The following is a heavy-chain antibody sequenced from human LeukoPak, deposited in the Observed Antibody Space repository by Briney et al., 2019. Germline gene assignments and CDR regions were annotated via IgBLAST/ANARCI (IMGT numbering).Heavy chain of an antibody. D-gene: IGHD6-19*01. V-gene: IGHV1-18*01. CDR3: ARDVASSGSRWADY. Sequence: ASVKVSCKASGYTFTSYGISWVRQAPGQGLEWMGWISAYNGNTNYAQKFQGRVTMTRDTSISTAYMELSRLRSDDTAVYYCARDVASSGSRWADYWGQGTLVTVSS. J-gene: IGHJ4*02. CDR2: ISAYNGNT. CDR1: GYTFTSYG.